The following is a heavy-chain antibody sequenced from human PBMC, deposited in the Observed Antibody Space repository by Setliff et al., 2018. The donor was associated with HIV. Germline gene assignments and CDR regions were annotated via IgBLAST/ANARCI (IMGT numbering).Heavy chain of an antibody. J-gene: IGHJ5*02. V-gene: IGHV3-74*01. CDR2: IHNDGRTT. CDR3: AGSRVGLTDTLDP. CDR1: GFTFSTYM. Sequence: GESLKISCAASGFTFSTYMMHWVRQAPGQGLVWVSRIHNDGRTTLYADSVKGRFTISRDNAKNTLYLQMNSLRVEDTAVYFCAGSRVGLTDTLDPWGQGTLVTVSS.